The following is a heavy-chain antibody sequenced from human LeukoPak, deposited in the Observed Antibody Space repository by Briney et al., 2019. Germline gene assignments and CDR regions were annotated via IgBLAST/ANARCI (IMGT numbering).Heavy chain of an antibody. CDR1: GYTFTGYY. V-gene: IGHV1-2*02. J-gene: IGHJ4*02. Sequence: ASVKVSCKASGYTFTGYYMHWVRQAPGQGLEWMGWINPNSGGTNYAQKFQGRVTMTRDTSISTAYMELSRLRSDDTAVYYCARSLAWIQPLNFDYWGQGTLVTVSS. D-gene: IGHD5-18*01. CDR3: ARSLAWIQPLNFDY. CDR2: INPNSGGT.